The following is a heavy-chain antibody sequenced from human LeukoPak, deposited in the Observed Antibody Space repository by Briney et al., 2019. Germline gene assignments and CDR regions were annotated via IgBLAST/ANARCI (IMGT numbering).Heavy chain of an antibody. CDR3: AKVSVSARGTRELNS. CDR2: ISSSSSTI. Sequence: GGSLRLSCAASGFTFSSYSMNWVRQAPGKGLEWVSYISSSSSTIYYADSVKGRFTISRDNSKNTLYLQMNSLRAEDTAVYYCAKVSVSARGTRELNSWGQGTMVTVSS. CDR1: GFTFSSYS. J-gene: IGHJ3*02. V-gene: IGHV3-48*01. D-gene: IGHD3-10*01.